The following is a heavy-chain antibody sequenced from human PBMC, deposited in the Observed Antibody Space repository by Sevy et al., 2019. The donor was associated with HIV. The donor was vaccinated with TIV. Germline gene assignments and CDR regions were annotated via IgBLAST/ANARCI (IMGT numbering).Heavy chain of an antibody. CDR3: ARDNRLDYYYHRSVYYPPLDY. J-gene: IGHJ4*02. CDR2: IYTSEYT. CDR1: NGSISNYY. Sequence: SETLSLTCTVSNGSISNYYWSWIRQPAGKGLEWIGRIYTSEYTNYNPSLKSRVTMSVDTSKNQFSLNLNFVTAADTAVYYCARDNRLDYYYHRSVYYPPLDYWGQGILVTVSS. V-gene: IGHV4-4*07. D-gene: IGHD3-22*01.